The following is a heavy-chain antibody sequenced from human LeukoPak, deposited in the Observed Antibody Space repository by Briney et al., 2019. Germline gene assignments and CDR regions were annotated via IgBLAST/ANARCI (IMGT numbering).Heavy chain of an antibody. CDR1: GESFSGHY. J-gene: IGHJ6*02. Sequence: KPSETLSLTCAVYGESFSGHYWSWIRQPPGKGLEWIGEINHSGSTNYNPSLKSRVTVSVDTSKNQFSLKLSSVTAAHTAVYYCARESPYSSSWYLLYGMDVWGQGTTVTVSS. CDR3: ARESPYSSSWYLLYGMDV. D-gene: IGHD6-13*01. CDR2: INHSGST. V-gene: IGHV4-34*01.